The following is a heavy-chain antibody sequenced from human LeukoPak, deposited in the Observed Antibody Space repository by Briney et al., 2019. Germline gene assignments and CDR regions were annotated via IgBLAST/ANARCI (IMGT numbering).Heavy chain of an antibody. CDR2: ICYDGTNK. CDR3: AKGQIRGGLFDL. V-gene: IGHV3-33*03. CDR1: AFIFQTYG. Sequence: GGSLRLSCTTSAFIFQTYGLYWVRRAPGKGLEWVAAICYDGTNKNYADSVKGRFVLSRDKSNNTLYLQMNSLRGEDTAVYYCAKGQIRGGLFDLWGQGTLVTVTS. J-gene: IGHJ4*02.